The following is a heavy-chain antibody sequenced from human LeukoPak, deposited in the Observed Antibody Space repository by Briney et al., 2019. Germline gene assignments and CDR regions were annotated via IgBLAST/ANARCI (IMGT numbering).Heavy chain of an antibody. Sequence: GGSLRLPCAASGFSFSEYYMTWIRQAPGKGLEWVSTLSSSGRYTNYADSVKGRFTISRDNAKNTLYLQMNSLRAEDTAVYYCARHSEGRVNDDFDIWGQGTKVTVSS. D-gene: IGHD5-18*01. V-gene: IGHV3-11*03. J-gene: IGHJ3*02. CDR3: ARHSEGRVNDDFDI. CDR1: GFSFSEYY. CDR2: LSSSGRYT.